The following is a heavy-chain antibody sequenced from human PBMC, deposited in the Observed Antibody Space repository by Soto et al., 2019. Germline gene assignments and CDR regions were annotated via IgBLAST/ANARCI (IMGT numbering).Heavy chain of an antibody. CDR2: IAHNGDT. D-gene: IGHD6-19*01. CDR3: AREAITVGGTWWFDP. Sequence: EVQLVESGGNLVQPGGSLRLSCAASGFTFSSYDMHWVRQAAGKGLEWVSGIAHNGDTYYTGSVKGRFIISRENAKNSLYLQMNSLGAEDTAVYYCAREAITVGGTWWFDPWGQGTLVTVSS. V-gene: IGHV3-13*01. CDR1: GFTFSSYD. J-gene: IGHJ5*02.